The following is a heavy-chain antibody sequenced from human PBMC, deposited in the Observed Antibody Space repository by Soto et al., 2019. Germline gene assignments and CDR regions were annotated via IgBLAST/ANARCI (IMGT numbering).Heavy chain of an antibody. CDR1: GFPFRSYA. CDR3: AKKMVEDNNGHRPNDVFDI. D-gene: IGHD2-15*01. J-gene: IGHJ3*02. Sequence: PGGSLRLSCEAPGFPFRSYAMNWVRQARGKGLEWVAVVWYEGSNKFYVDSVKGRFTTSRDNSENTVYLQMASLGAEDTAIYYGAKKMVEDNNGHRPNDVFDIWGQGTEVTVSS. V-gene: IGHV3-33*06. CDR2: VWYEGSNK.